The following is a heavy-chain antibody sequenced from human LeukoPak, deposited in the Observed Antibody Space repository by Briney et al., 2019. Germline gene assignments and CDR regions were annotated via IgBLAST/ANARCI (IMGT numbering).Heavy chain of an antibody. CDR2: IRYDGSKK. J-gene: IGHJ4*02. CDR1: GFTFSYYG. V-gene: IGHV3-30*02. D-gene: IGHD6-13*01. Sequence: GGSLRLSCAASGFTFSYYGMHWVRQAPGKGLEWVAYIRYDGSKKYYADSVKGRFTISRDNSKNTLYLQMNSLRAEDTAVYYCAKDLGAGIAAAGTDYWGQGTLVTVSS. CDR3: AKDLGAGIAAAGTDY.